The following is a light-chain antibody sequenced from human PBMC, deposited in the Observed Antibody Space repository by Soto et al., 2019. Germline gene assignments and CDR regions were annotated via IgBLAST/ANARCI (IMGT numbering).Light chain of an antibody. CDR3: SSYTRSSTWV. V-gene: IGLV2-14*03. Sequence: QSALTQPASVSGSLGQSITISCTGTSSDVGGYNYVSWYQQHPGKAPKLMIYNVNNRPSGVSKRFSGSKSGNTASLTISGLQAEDEADYYCSSYTRSSTWVFGGGTKLTVL. J-gene: IGLJ3*02. CDR1: SSDVGGYNY. CDR2: NVN.